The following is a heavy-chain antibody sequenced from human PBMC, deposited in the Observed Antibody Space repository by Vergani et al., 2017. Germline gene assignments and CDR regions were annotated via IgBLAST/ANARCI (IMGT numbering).Heavy chain of an antibody. V-gene: IGHV1-46*03. CDR1: GYTFTSYY. D-gene: IGHD3-22*01. J-gene: IGHJ1*01. CDR3: SRGPPNYYDSSGGYFQH. Sequence: QVQLVQSGAEVKKPGASVKVSCKASGYTFTSYYMHWVRQAPGQGLEWMGIINPSGGSTSYAQKFQGRVTLTRYTSTSTVYMELSSLRSEDTAFYYCSRGPPNYYDSSGGYFQHWGQGTLVTVSS. CDR2: INPSGGST.